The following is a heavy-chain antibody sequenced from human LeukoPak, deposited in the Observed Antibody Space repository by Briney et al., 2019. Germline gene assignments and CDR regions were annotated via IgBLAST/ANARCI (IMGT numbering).Heavy chain of an antibody. Sequence: PGGSLRLSCAASGFTFSSYAMSWVRQAPGKGLEWVSAISGSDGSTYYADSVKGRFTISRDNSKNTLYLQMNSLRAEDTAVYYCAREIERAYRSPYRRVVGVSAFDIWGQGTMVTVSS. CDR2: ISGSDGST. V-gene: IGHV3-23*01. D-gene: IGHD3-3*01. CDR1: GFTFSSYA. J-gene: IGHJ3*02. CDR3: AREIERAYRSPYRRVVGVSAFDI.